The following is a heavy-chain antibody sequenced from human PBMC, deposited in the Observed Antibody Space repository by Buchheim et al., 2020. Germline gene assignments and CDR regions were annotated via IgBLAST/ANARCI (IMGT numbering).Heavy chain of an antibody. V-gene: IGHV3-33*01. CDR2: IWYDGSNK. CDR1: GFTFSSYG. J-gene: IGHJ4*02. Sequence: QVQLVESGGGVVQPGRSLRLSCAASGFTFSSYGMHWVRQAPGKGLEWVAVIWYDGSNKYYADSVKGRFTISRDNSKNSLYLQMNSLRDEDTAVYYCAREDPHTYYDFWSGYYIRYYFDYWGQGTL. CDR3: AREDPHTYYDFWSGYYIRYYFDY. D-gene: IGHD3-3*01.